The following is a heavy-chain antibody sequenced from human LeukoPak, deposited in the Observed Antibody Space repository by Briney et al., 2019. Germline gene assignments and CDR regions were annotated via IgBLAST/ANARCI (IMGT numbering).Heavy chain of an antibody. CDR3: AKDVSFRRGHNFDASDI. J-gene: IGHJ3*02. CDR2: ITWDSTDS. D-gene: IGHD5-24*01. V-gene: IGHV3-43*01. Sequence: GGSLRLSCTASGFKFADAPMHWVRQPPGKGLEWIALITWDSTDSYYADSVKGRFTISRDDSGNTLYLQMNSLRSDDTALYYCAKDVSFRRGHNFDASDIWGLGTMVTVSS. CDR1: GFKFADAP.